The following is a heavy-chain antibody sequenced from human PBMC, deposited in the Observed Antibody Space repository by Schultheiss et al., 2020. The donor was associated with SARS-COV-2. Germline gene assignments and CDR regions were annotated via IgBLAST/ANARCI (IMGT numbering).Heavy chain of an antibody. D-gene: IGHD2-15*01. Sequence: SGPTLVKPTQTLTLTCTFSGFSLTTSGMCVSWIRQPPGKALEWLARIDWDDDNYYSTSLKTRLTISKDTSKNQVVLTMTNMDPVDTATYYCAHSRGGSHYYYYGMDVWGQGTTVTVSS. J-gene: IGHJ6*02. V-gene: IGHV2-70*12. CDR3: AHSRGGSHYYYYGMDV. CDR2: IDWDDDN. CDR1: GFSLTTSGMC.